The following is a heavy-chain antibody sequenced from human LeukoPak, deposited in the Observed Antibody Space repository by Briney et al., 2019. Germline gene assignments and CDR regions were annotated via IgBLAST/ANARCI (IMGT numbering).Heavy chain of an antibody. V-gene: IGHV3-23*01. CDR1: GFTFSSYA. CDR2: ISGSGGST. J-gene: IGHJ4*02. Sequence: PGGSLRLSCAASGFTFSSYAMSWVRQAPGKGLEWVSGISGSGGSTYYADSVKGRFTISRDNSKNTLYLQMNSLRAEDPAVYYCAKDRVYNHVISGYYSDYWGQGSLVTVSS. CDR3: AKDRVYNHVISGYYSDY. D-gene: IGHD3-22*01.